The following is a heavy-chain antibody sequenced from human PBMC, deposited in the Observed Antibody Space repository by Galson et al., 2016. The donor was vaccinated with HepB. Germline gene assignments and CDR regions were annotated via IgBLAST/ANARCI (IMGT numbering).Heavy chain of an antibody. J-gene: IGHJ4*02. V-gene: IGHV3-48*04. CDR3: ARDGPNYNYDF. Sequence: SLRLSCAASGFTFKKYGFNWVRLTPGKGLEWLSYIESYSKIIPYTESVRGRFTVSRDNAKNSVYLQLSGLRVEDTAIYYCARDGPNYNYDFWGQGTLVTVSS. D-gene: IGHD5-24*01. CDR1: GFTFKKYG. CDR2: IESYSKII.